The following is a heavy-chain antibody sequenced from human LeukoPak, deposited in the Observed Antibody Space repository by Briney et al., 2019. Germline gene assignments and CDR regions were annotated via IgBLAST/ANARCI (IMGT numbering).Heavy chain of an antibody. Sequence: SETLSLTCTVSGGSISSYYWSWIRQPPGKGLEWIGYIYSGSTNYNPSLKSRVTISVDTSKNQFSLKLSSVTAADTAVYYCARGDSYYYMDVWGKGTTVTVSS. J-gene: IGHJ6*03. CDR1: GGSISSYY. CDR3: ARGDSYYYMDV. V-gene: IGHV4-59*01. CDR2: IYSGST.